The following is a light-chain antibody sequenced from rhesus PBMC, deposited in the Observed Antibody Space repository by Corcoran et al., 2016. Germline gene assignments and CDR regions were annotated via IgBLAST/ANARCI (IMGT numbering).Light chain of an antibody. Sequence: EIVMTQSPATLSLSPGERATLSCRASQSVGSTLAWYQQKPGQAPRLLIYYASSRATGIPDRFSGSGAGTEFTLTISSLDPEDVGVYYCQKYNGWPYSFGQGTKVGIK. CDR3: QKYNGWPYS. J-gene: IGKJ2*01. CDR2: YAS. CDR1: QSVGST. V-gene: IGKV3-42*02.